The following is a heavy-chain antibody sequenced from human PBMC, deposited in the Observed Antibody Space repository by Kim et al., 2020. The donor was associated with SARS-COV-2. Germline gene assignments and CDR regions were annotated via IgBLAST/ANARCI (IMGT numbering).Heavy chain of an antibody. V-gene: IGHV4-34*01. D-gene: IGHD1-1*01. CDR3: ARRNWNDYY. CDR1: GGSFSGYY. Sequence: SETLSLTCAVYGGSFSGYYWSWIRQPPGKGLEWIGEINHSGSTNYNPSLKSRVTISVDTSKNQFSLKLSSVTAADTAVYYCARRNWNDYYWGQGTLFTVS. J-gene: IGHJ4*02. CDR2: INHSGST.